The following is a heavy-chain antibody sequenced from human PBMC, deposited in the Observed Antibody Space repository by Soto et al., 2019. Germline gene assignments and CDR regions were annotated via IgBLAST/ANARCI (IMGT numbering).Heavy chain of an antibody. CDR2: IWFDGSNK. CDR1: GSIFTSYG. J-gene: IGHJ4*02. Sequence: QVHLVESGGGVAQPGRSLRLSCAASGSIFTSYGMHWVRQAPGKGLEWVAVIWFDGSNKYYADSVKGRFTISRDNSKNRLYLHMKSVRVEHRAVYFCARAAVVETTFRGYLYFRGQGTLVTLSS. V-gene: IGHV3-33*01. CDR3: ARAAVVETTFRGYLYF. D-gene: IGHD1-1*01.